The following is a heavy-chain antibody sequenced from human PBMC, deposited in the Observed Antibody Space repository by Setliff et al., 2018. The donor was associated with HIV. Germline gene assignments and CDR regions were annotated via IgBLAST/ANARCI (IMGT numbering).Heavy chain of an antibody. CDR1: GGSFSGYY. CDR3: ARATPFVVVPAAPNYYYYMDV. CDR2: IHHSGIT. Sequence: PSETLSLTCAVYGGSFSGYYWGWIRQPPGKGLEWIGEIHHSGITNYNPSLKSRVTISIDTSKNQFSLKLSSVTAADTAVCSCARATPFVVVPAAPNYYYYMDVWGKGTTVTVSS. J-gene: IGHJ6*03. D-gene: IGHD2-2*01. V-gene: IGHV4-34*01.